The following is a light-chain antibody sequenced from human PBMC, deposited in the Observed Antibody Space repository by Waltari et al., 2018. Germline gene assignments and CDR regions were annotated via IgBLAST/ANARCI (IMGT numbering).Light chain of an antibody. J-gene: IGLJ2*01. CDR1: SLRSYY. CDR3: NSRDSSGNHHVV. Sequence: SSELTQDPAVSVALGPTVRTTCQGDSLRSYYASWYQQKPGQAPVLVIYGKNNRPSGIPDRFSGSSSGNTASLTITGAQAEDEADYYCNSRDSSGNHHVVFGGGTKLTVL. V-gene: IGLV3-19*01. CDR2: GKN.